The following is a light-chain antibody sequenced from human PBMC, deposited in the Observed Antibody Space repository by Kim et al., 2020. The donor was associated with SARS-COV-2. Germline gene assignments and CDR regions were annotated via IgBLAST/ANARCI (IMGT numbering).Light chain of an antibody. CDR2: RNK. Sequence: QAGLTQPPSVSKDLRQTATLTCTGNSNNVGNQGAAWLQQHQGHPPKLLSYRNKNRPSGISERLSASRSGNTASLTITGLQPEDEADYYCSAWDSSLSAWVFGGGTQLTVL. CDR3: SAWDSSLSAWV. V-gene: IGLV10-54*01. J-gene: IGLJ3*02. CDR1: SNNVGNQG.